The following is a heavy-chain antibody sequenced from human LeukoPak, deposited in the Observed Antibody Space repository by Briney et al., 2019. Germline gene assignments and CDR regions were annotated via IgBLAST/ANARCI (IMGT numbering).Heavy chain of an antibody. CDR1: GFTLSSYA. D-gene: IGHD3-22*01. CDR3: AKGPQVGSGYHPDY. V-gene: IGHV3-23*01. Sequence: GGSLRLSCAASGFTLSSYAMSWVRQAPGRGLEWVSVISGSGGSTYYADSVKGRFTISRDNSKNTLYLQMNSLRVEDTAVYYCAKGPQVGSGYHPDYWDQGTLVTVSS. CDR2: ISGSGGST. J-gene: IGHJ4*02.